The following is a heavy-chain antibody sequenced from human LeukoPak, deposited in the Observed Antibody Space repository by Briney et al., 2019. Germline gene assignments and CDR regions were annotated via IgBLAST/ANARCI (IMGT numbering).Heavy chain of an antibody. V-gene: IGHV4-61*01. Sequence: SETLSLTCTVSGGSISSGSYYWSWIRQPPGKGLEWIGYIYYSGSTNYNPSLKSRVTISVDTSKNQFSLKLSSVTAADTAVYYCARVTGYMIGDYFDYWGQGTLVTVSS. CDR3: ARVTGYMIGDYFDY. J-gene: IGHJ4*02. CDR2: IYYSGST. CDR1: GGSISSGSYY. D-gene: IGHD3-22*01.